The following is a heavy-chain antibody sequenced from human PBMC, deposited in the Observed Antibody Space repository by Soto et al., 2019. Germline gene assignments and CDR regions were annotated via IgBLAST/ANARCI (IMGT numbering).Heavy chain of an antibody. D-gene: IGHD1-26*01. J-gene: IGHJ4*02. Sequence: VQLAESGGGLVQPGGSLRLSCTASEFTFSAHWMHWVRQAPGKGLMWVSRLNEDGSQTDHAESLKGRFTIFRDNAKKSLFLQMNSLRAEDTAMYYCARGGIILVGAATRPLDYWGQGTLVTVSS. CDR3: ARGGIILVGAATRPLDY. CDR2: LNEDGSQT. CDR1: EFTFSAHW. V-gene: IGHV3-74*01.